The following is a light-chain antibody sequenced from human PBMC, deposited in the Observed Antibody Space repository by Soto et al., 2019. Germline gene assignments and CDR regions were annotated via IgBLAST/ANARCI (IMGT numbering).Light chain of an antibody. Sequence: QSVLTQPPSVSAAPGQKVTISCSGSSSNIGNNYVSWYQQLPGTAPKLLIYDNNKRPSGIPDRFSGSKSGTSASLAISGLRSEDEADYYCGTWDSNLSAVVFGGGTKVTVL. V-gene: IGLV1-51*01. CDR2: DNN. J-gene: IGLJ2*01. CDR3: GTWDSNLSAVV. CDR1: SSNIGNNY.